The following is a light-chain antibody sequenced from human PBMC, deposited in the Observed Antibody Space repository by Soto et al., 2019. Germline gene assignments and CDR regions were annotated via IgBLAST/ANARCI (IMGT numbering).Light chain of an antibody. CDR3: QQYGRSPQP. J-gene: IGKJ5*01. CDR1: QSVSSSY. CDR2: GAS. V-gene: IGKV3-20*01. Sequence: EIVLTQSPGTLSLSPGERATLSCRASQSVSSSYLAWYQQKPGQAPRLLIYGASSRATGIPDRFSGSGSGTDFTLTISRMEPEDFAVYYCQQYGRSPQPFGQGTRLEIK.